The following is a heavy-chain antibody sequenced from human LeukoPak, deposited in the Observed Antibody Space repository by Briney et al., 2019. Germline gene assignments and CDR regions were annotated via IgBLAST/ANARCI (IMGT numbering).Heavy chain of an antibody. CDR2: ITPIDGTA. D-gene: IGHD3-10*01. J-gene: IGHJ3*01. CDR1: RDTFTRCA. V-gene: IGHV1-69*13. CDR3: ARDPGAPVRAFDV. Sequence: SVKVSCXASRDTFTRCAFSWVRQAPGQGLEWIGGITPIDGTANCGQKFQGRVTITADESTSTAYMELSSLRSEDTAIYYCARDPGAPVRAFDVWGQGTMVTVSS.